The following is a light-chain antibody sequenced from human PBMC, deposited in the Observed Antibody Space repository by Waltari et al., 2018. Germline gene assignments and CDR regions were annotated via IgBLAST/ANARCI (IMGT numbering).Light chain of an antibody. Sequence: QSALTQPPSASGSPGQSVTISCTGPTSDVGGYNYVSWYQQHPGKAPKFLIYEVSKRPSGVPDRFSGSKSGNAASLTVSGLQAEYEADYYCSSYAGSNNWVFGGGTKLTVL. J-gene: IGLJ3*02. CDR3: SSYAGSNNWV. V-gene: IGLV2-8*01. CDR2: EVS. CDR1: TSDVGGYNY.